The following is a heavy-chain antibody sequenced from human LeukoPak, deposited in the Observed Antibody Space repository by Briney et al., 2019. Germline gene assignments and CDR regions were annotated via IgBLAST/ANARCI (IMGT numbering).Heavy chain of an antibody. CDR3: ASRYHYDFWSGYYFY. D-gene: IGHD3-3*01. J-gene: IGHJ4*02. CDR2: IYYSGST. Sequence: PSETLSLTCTVSGGSISSGGYYWSWIRQPPGKGLEWIGSIYYSGSTYYNPSLKSRVTISVDTSKNQFSLKLSSVTAADTAVYYCASRYHYDFWSGYYFYWGQGTLVTVSS. V-gene: IGHV4-39*01. CDR1: GGSISSGGYY.